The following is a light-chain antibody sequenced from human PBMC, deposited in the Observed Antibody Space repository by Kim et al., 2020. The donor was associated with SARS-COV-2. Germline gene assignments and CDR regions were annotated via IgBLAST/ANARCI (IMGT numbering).Light chain of an antibody. Sequence: SSELTQDPAVSVALGQTVRITCQGDSLRSYYASWYQQKPGQAPVLVIYGKNNRPAGIPDRFSGSSSGNTASLTITVAQAEDEADYYCNAQDSSGVWVFGGGTQMTGL. CDR2: GKN. J-gene: IGLJ3*02. CDR1: SLRSYY. V-gene: IGLV3-19*01. CDR3: NAQDSSGVWV.